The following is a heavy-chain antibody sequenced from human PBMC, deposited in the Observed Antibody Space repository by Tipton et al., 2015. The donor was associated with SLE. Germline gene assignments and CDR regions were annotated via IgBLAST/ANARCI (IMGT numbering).Heavy chain of an antibody. CDR2: IYPADSDT. D-gene: IGHD5-12*01. CDR3: ARRPSGYFPFET. Sequence: QSGAEVKKAGESLQISCKGPEYSLTNYWIGWVRQLPGKGLEWMGVIYPADSDTRYSPSFQGHVTISADTSSDTAYLQWSSLKASGSAMYYCARRPSGYFPFETWGQGTLVTVSS. J-gene: IGHJ5*02. CDR1: EYSLTNYW. V-gene: IGHV5-51*03.